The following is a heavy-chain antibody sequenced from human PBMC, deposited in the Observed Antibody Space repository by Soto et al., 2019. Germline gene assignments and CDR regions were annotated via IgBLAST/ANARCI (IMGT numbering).Heavy chain of an antibody. CDR3: PMTQRLGGGQQRG. V-gene: IGHV3-23*01. CDR2: ISGSGANT. CDR1: GFTFSSIA. J-gene: IGHJ4*02. D-gene: IGHD6-13*01. Sequence: EVQLLESGGGLVQPGGSLRLSCAASGFTFSSIAMSWVRQAPGKGLEWVSAISGSGANTYYADSVMGRFTISRDTSKTPLYLQMNSLEAEDTAIYYCPMTQRLGGGQQRGWGQGPLVTVSS.